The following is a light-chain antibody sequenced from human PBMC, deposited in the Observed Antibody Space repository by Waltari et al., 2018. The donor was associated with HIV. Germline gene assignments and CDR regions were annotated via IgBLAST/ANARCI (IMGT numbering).Light chain of an antibody. CDR3: QTWDSGTIV. J-gene: IGLJ3*02. CDR2: QDT. V-gene: IGLV3-1*01. CDR1: NLGNTY. Sequence: SYELAQPPSVSVSSGQTASISCSGNNLGNTYVTWYQPRSGQSPLLVLYQDTKRPSGVPERFSGSNSGNTATLTINETQPLDEAEYSCQTWDSGTIVFGGGTKLSVL.